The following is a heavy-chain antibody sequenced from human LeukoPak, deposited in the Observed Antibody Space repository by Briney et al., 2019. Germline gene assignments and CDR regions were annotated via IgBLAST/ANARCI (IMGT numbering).Heavy chain of an antibody. CDR1: GGTFSSYA. CDR3: ARTLGYCSSTSCSDAFDI. CDR2: IIPIFGTA. J-gene: IGHJ3*02. Sequence: SVEVSCKASGGTFSSYAISWVRQAPGQGLEWMGGIIPIFGTANYAQKFQGRVTITADESTSTAYMELSSLRSEDTAVYYCARTLGYCSSTSCSDAFDIWGQGTMVTVSS. V-gene: IGHV1-69*01. D-gene: IGHD2-2*01.